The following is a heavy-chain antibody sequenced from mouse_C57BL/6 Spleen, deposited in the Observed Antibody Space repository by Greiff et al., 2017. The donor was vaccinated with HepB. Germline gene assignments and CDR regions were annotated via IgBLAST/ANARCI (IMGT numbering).Heavy chain of an antibody. CDR1: GYTFTDYE. CDR2: IDPETGGT. Sequence: VKLQQSGAELVRPGASVTLSCKASGYTFTDYEMHWVKQTPVHGLEWIGAIDPETGGTAYNQKFKGKAILTADKSSSTAYMELRSLTSEDSAVYYCTRSFYSNYPYYYAMDYWGQGTSVTVSS. V-gene: IGHV1-15*01. CDR3: TRSFYSNYPYYYAMDY. D-gene: IGHD2-5*01. J-gene: IGHJ4*01.